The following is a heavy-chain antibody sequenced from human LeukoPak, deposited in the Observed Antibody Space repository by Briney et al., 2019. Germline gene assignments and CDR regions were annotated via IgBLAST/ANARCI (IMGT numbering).Heavy chain of an antibody. CDR1: GIIVSTNY. D-gene: IGHD1-1*01. J-gene: IGHJ4*02. CDR2: IYSDGST. Sequence: PGGSLRLSCAASGIIVSTNYMSWVRQAPGKGLEWVSLIYSDGSTYYADSVKGRFTISRDHSKNTLYLQMNSLRAGDTAGYFCARKIAGTTGPFDYWGQGTLVTVSS. CDR3: ARKIAGTTGPFDY. V-gene: IGHV3-66*01.